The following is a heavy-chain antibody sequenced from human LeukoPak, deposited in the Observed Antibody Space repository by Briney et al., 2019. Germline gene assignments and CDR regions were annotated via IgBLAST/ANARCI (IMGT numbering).Heavy chain of an antibody. CDR1: GFTFSSYW. J-gene: IGHJ4*02. V-gene: IGHV3-74*01. CDR2: INSDGSST. Sequence: GGSLRLSCAASGFTFSSYWMHGVRQAPGKGLVWVSRINSDGSSTIYAGSVQGRFTISRDNANNTLYLQMNSLRAEDTAVYYSARVRRDGYDVSFDYWGQGTLVTVSS. CDR3: ARVRRDGYDVSFDY. D-gene: IGHD5-24*01.